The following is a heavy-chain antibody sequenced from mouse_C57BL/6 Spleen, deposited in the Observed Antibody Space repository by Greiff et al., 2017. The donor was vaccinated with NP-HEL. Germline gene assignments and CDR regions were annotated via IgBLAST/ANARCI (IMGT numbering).Heavy chain of an antibody. D-gene: IGHD2-4*01. J-gene: IGHJ4*01. CDR3: ARDHDYIYAMDY. Sequence: EVKLQESGPGLVKPSQSLSLTCSVTGYSITSGYYWNWIRQFPGNKLEWMGYISYDGSNNYNPSLKNRISITRDTSKNQFFLKLNSVTTEDTATYYCARDHDYIYAMDYWGQGTSVTVSS. CDR2: ISYDGSN. V-gene: IGHV3-6*01. CDR1: GYSITSGYY.